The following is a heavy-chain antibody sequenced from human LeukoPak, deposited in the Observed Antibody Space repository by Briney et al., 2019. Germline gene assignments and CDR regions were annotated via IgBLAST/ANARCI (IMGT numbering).Heavy chain of an antibody. J-gene: IGHJ4*02. CDR1: GYSFTGYH. V-gene: IGHV1-2*03. CDR2: VNPKSGDT. Sequence: LGASVKVSCKASGYSFTGYHIHWVRQAPGQGLEWMGWVNPKSGDTDYAQKFKDRVTMTRDTSITTAYMELSRLTSGDTAVYYCARVQGYCSDGRCLFWGQGTLVTVSS. CDR3: ARVQGYCSDGRCLF. D-gene: IGHD2-15*01.